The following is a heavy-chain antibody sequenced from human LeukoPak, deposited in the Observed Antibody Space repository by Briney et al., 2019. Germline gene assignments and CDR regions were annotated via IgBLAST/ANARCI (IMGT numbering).Heavy chain of an antibody. D-gene: IGHD2-15*01. CDR1: GGPFSGYY. CDR2: ISSSSYI. V-gene: IGHV3-69-1*01. J-gene: IGHJ4*02. Sequence: ETLSLTCAVYGGPFSGYYWSWIRQAPGKGLEWVSSISSSSYIYYADSVKGRFTISRDNAKNSLYLQMNSLRAEDTAVYYCARGVVAATSDYWGQGTLVTVSS. CDR3: ARGVVAATSDY.